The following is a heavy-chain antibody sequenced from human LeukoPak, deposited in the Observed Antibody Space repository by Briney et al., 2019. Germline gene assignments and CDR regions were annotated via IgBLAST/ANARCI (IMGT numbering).Heavy chain of an antibody. CDR2: IGPTGSDR. V-gene: IGHV3-21*06. D-gene: IGHD1-14*01. J-gene: IGHJ4*02. CDR3: ATETNGRHYDY. Sequence: GGSLRLSCTASGLTFSTSGFNWVRQAPGKGLEWVASIGPTGSDRYHADSIKGRFTISRDNANNFLYLQMNSLRAVDTAVYYCATETNGRHYDYWGQGTLLTVSS. CDR1: GLTFSTSG.